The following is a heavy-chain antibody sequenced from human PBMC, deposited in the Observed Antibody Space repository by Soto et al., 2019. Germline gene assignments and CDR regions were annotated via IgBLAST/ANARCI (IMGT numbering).Heavy chain of an antibody. Sequence: GASVKVSCKASGYTFTSYDINWVRQATGQGLEWMGWMNPNSGNTGYAQKFQGRVTMTRNTCISRAYMELSSLRSEDTAVYYCARGRGGWQHPDDYYGMEVWGQGTTVTVSS. V-gene: IGHV1-8*01. J-gene: IGHJ6*02. CDR1: GYTFTSYD. CDR3: ARGRGGWQHPDDYYGMEV. D-gene: IGHD5-12*01. CDR2: MNPNSGNT.